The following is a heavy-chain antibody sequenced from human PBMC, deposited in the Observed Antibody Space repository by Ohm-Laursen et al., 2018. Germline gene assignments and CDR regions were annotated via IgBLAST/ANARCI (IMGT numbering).Heavy chain of an antibody. V-gene: IGHV3-15*01. J-gene: IGHJ4*02. CDR1: GFTFGDYA. CDR3: TTGYHRRDY. D-gene: IGHD1-14*01. CDR2: IKRKTDGGTT. Sequence: SLRLSCSASGFTFGDYAMSWFRQAPGKGLEWVGRIKRKTDGGTTDYAAPVKGRFTISRDDSKNTLYLQMNSLKIEDTAVYYCTTGYHRRDYWGQGTLVTVSS.